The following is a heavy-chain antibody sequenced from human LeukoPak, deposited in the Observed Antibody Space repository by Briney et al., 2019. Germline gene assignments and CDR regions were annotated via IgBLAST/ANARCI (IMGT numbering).Heavy chain of an antibody. Sequence: PGGSLRLSCAASGFTFSSYGMHWVRQAPGKGLEWVAFIRYDGSNKYYADSVKGRFTISRDNSKNTLYLQMNSLRAEDTAVYYCAQHGSGYYYARLDYWGQGTLVTVSS. CDR2: IRYDGSNK. J-gene: IGHJ4*02. V-gene: IGHV3-30*02. D-gene: IGHD3-22*01. CDR1: GFTFSSYG. CDR3: AQHGSGYYYARLDY.